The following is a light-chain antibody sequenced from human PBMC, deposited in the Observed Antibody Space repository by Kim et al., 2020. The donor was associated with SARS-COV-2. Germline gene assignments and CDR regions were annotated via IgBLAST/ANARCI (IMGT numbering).Light chain of an antibody. CDR3: QKYDSAPWT. V-gene: IGKV1-27*01. CDR2: ATS. CDR1: QGISNY. Sequence: DIQMTQSPSSLSASVGDEVTITCRASQGISNYLAWYQQKPGKAPKLLIYATSTLQSGVPSRFRGSRSGTDFTLIITRLQPEDVATYYCQKYDSAPWTFGQGTKVHIK. J-gene: IGKJ1*01.